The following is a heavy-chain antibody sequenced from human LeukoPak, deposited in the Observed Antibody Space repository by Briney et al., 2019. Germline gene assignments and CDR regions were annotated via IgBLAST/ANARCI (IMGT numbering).Heavy chain of an antibody. CDR3: VRAGQSTSCFDY. CDR1: GFPFSAYP. Sequence: PGGSLRLSCAASGFPFSAYPMQWVRQAPGKGLEPVSAISSTGSTFYADSVKGRFTISRDKSKNTVILQMGSLKPEDTALYYCVRAGQSTSCFDYWGQGMLVTVSS. V-gene: IGHV3-64*02. CDR2: ISSTGST. J-gene: IGHJ4*02. D-gene: IGHD2-2*01.